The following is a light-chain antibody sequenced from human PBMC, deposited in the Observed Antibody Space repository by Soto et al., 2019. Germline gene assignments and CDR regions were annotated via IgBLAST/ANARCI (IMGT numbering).Light chain of an antibody. CDR1: QSVSSSY. CDR2: GAS. J-gene: IGKJ3*01. CDR3: QQYGSSPRGFN. Sequence: EIVLTQSPGTLSLSPGERATLSCSASQSVSSSYLAWYQQKPGQAPMLLIYGASSRATGIPDRFSGSGSGTDIALTISRLEPEDVAVSYCQQYGSSPRGFNFGPGTKVDIK. V-gene: IGKV3-20*01.